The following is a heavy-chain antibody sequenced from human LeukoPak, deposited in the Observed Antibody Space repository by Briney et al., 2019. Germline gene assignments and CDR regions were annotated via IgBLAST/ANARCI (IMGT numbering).Heavy chain of an antibody. CDR3: ARDRLFDFYAFDF. J-gene: IGHJ3*01. CDR2: ISSIGQSI. Sequence: GGSLRLSCAASGFTFTIYSISWIRQARGKGREWDSSISSIGQSIYYADSLKIRFTITRDNAKNSVYLEMNSLRAEDTALYYCARDRLFDFYAFDFWGPGTMVTVSS. CDR1: GFTFTIYS. D-gene: IGHD3-3*01. V-gene: IGHV3-21*01.